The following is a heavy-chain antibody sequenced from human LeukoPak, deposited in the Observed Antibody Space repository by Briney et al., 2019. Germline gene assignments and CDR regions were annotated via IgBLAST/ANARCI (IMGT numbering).Heavy chain of an antibody. CDR1: GYTFTTFG. CDR3: AREYCSGGSCYNADY. V-gene: IGHV1-18*01. D-gene: IGHD2-15*01. J-gene: IGHJ4*02. CDR2: ISTYNGDT. Sequence: PGASVTVSCKASGYTFTTFGISWVRQAPGQGLEWMGWISTYNGDTRYAQKLQGRVTMTTDTSTSTAYMELRSLRSDDTAVYYCAREYCSGGSCYNADYWGQGTLVTVSS.